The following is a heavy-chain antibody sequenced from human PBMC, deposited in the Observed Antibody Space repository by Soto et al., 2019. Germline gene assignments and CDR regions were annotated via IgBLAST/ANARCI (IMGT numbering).Heavy chain of an antibody. D-gene: IGHD3-9*01. CDR2: INWNGRTR. CDR3: ARASPRGRYFDWLIFPLGH. CDR1: GFTFDDYG. V-gene: IGHV3-20*04. Sequence: GGSLRLSCAASGFTFDDYGMGWVRQVPGKGLEWVAGINWNGRTRNYADSVKGRFTISRDTAKNSLYLQMNSLRAEDTALYFCARASPRGRYFDWLIFPLGHWGQGTLVTVSS. J-gene: IGHJ4*02.